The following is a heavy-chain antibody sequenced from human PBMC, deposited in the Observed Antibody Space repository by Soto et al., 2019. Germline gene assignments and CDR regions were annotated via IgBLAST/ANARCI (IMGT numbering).Heavy chain of an antibody. D-gene: IGHD3-3*01. J-gene: IGHJ5*02. Sequence: GGSVRLSCAASGFTFSTFALHWVRQAPGEGLEWVALISHDGRIEKYADSVKGRFTISRDNSKNTLYMQMDSLRLEDTGVYYCARDGLPDDFRSGGYWFDPSGPGTQVTVSS. CDR2: ISHDGRIE. CDR1: GFTFSTFA. V-gene: IGHV3-30-3*01. CDR3: ARDGLPDDFRSGGYWFDP.